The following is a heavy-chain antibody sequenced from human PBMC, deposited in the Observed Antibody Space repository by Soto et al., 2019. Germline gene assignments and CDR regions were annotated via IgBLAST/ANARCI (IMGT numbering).Heavy chain of an antibody. CDR2: IWYDGSKK. Sequence: QVQLVESGGGVVQPGRSLRLSCAATGFTFSSYGMHWVRQAPGKGLEWVAVIWYDGSKKYYADSVRGRFTISRDNSKSNLYLQMTSLRAEDTAVYYCAISSLVREIGYYYFYNGVWGKGTTVTVSS. CDR1: GFTFSSYG. D-gene: IGHD3-10*01. CDR3: AISSLVREIGYYYFYNGV. J-gene: IGHJ6*03. V-gene: IGHV3-33*01.